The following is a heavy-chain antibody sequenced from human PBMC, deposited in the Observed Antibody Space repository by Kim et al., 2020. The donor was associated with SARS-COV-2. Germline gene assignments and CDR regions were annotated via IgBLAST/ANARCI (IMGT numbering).Heavy chain of an antibody. CDR2: ISGSGAST. CDR3: AKDDGLLWFGELFYYYYGMDV. Sequence: GGSLRLSCAASGFTFSSYAMSWVRQAPGKGLEWVSAISGSGASTYYADSVKGRFTISRDNSKNTLYLQMNSLRAEDTAVYYCAKDDGLLWFGELFYYYYGMDVWGQGTTVTVSS. D-gene: IGHD3-10*01. CDR1: GFTFSSYA. V-gene: IGHV3-23*01. J-gene: IGHJ6*02.